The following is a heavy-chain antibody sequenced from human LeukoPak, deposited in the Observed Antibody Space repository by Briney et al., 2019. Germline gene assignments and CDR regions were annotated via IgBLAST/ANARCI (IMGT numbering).Heavy chain of an antibody. D-gene: IGHD3-10*01. CDR1: GGSISSSGYY. CDR2: IYYSGST. V-gene: IGHV4-61*08. Sequence: PSETLSLTCTVSGGSISSSGYYWGWIRQPPGKGLEWIGYIYYSGSTSYNPSLKSRVTISVDTSKNQFSLKLSSVTAADTAVYYCARDLVGYYYGSGSYGWFDPWGQGTLVTVSS. CDR3: ARDLVGYYYGSGSYGWFDP. J-gene: IGHJ5*02.